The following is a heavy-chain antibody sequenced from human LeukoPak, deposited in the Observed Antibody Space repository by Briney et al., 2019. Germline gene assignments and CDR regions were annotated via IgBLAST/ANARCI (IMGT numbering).Heavy chain of an antibody. V-gene: IGHV4-59*01. CDR3: ARVGTYYYGSGPSGWFDP. CDR1: GGSISSYY. CDR2: IYYSGST. Sequence: SETLSLTCTVSGGSISSYYWSWIRQPPGKGLEWIGYIYYSGSTNYNPSLKSRVTISVDTSKNQFSLKLSSVTAADTAVYYCARVGTYYYGSGPSGWFDPWGQGTLVTASS. D-gene: IGHD3-10*01. J-gene: IGHJ5*02.